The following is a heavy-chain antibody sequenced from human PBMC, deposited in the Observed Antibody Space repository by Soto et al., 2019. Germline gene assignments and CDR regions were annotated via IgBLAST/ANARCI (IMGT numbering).Heavy chain of an antibody. CDR1: GYPVTAYY. CDR2: INPATGAA. V-gene: IGHV1-2*02. D-gene: IGHD3-3*01. Sequence: QLHLVQSGAVVKKPGASVTVSCSASGYPVTAYYMHWVRQAPGRGLEWMGGINPATGAAKYTQTFQGRGTLTRDPATSKVFLELSGLTSEDTAVFFCARGGGVGVAGSAAFDMWGQGTLVTVSS. CDR3: ARGGGVGVAGSAAFDM. J-gene: IGHJ3*02.